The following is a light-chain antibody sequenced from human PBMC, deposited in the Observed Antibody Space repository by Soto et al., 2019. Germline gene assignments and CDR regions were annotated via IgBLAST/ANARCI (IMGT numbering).Light chain of an antibody. CDR2: KAS. V-gene: IGKV1-5*03. J-gene: IGKJ1*01. CDR3: QEYTPSFTWT. CDR1: QSISGW. Sequence: DIQLTQSPSSLSASIGDRVTITCRASQSISGWLAWYQQKPGKAPEVLIYKASTLESGVPSRFSGNGSGTEFTLTISSLQPDDFATYYCQEYTPSFTWTFGQGSKVDIK.